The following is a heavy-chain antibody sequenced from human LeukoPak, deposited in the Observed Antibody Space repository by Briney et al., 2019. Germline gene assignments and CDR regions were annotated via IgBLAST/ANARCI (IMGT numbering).Heavy chain of an antibody. Sequence: GRSLRLSCAASGFTFSRYAMHWVRQAPGKGLEWVTVISYDGSNKYYADSVKGRFTISRDNSKNTLYLQMNSLRAEDTAVYYCARVSPYSSSWLAYWGQGTLVTVSS. J-gene: IGHJ4*02. CDR1: GFTFSRYA. V-gene: IGHV3-30-3*01. CDR3: ARVSPYSSSWLAY. CDR2: ISYDGSNK. D-gene: IGHD6-13*01.